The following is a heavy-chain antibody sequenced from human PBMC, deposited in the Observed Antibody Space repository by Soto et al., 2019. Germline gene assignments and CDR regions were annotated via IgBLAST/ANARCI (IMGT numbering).Heavy chain of an antibody. CDR3: AKATRRSYVVVAAGGMDV. V-gene: IGHV3-23*01. CDR2: ISGSGGST. D-gene: IGHD2-15*01. Sequence: GGSLRLSCAASGFTFSSYAMSWVRQAPGKGLEWVSAISGSGGSTYYADSVKGRFTISRDNSKNTLYLQMNSLRAEDTAVYYCAKATRRSYVVVAAGGMDVWGQGTTVTVSS. J-gene: IGHJ6*02. CDR1: GFTFSSYA.